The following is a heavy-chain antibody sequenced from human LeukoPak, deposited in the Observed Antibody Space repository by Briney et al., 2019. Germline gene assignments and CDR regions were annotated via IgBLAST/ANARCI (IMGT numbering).Heavy chain of an antibody. D-gene: IGHD3-10*01. J-gene: IGHJ4*02. CDR3: VDGSGPLLSLDY. CDR2: IISSGGTT. Sequence: GGTLRLSCLASGVIFSSYAMRWVRQPPGKRLEYVSAIISSGGTTYYADPVKRRYTISRDNTNNTLYIQMCSLRAKHTGVYFCVDGSGPLLSLDYWGQGILVTVSS. CDR1: GVIFSSYA. V-gene: IGHV3-64D*06.